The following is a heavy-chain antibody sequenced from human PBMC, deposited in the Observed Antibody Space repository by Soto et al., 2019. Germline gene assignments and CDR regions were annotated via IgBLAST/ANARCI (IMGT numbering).Heavy chain of an antibody. V-gene: IGHV3-15*01. J-gene: IGHJ4*02. CDR3: TQVHDYGDYEDY. CDR2: IKSKTDGGTT. CDR1: GFTFSNAW. D-gene: IGHD4-17*01. Sequence: GGSLRLSCAASGFTFSNAWMSWVRQALGKGLEWVGRIKSKTDGGTTDYAAPVKGRFTISRDDSKKKLYLQMNSLKTEDTAVYYCTQVHDYGDYEDYWGQGNLVTVSS.